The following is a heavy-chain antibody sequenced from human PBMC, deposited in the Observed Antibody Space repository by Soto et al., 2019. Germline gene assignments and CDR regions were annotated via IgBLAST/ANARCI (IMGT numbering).Heavy chain of an antibody. CDR3: ERQGYIYGGGYFDY. J-gene: IGHJ4*02. D-gene: IGHD5-18*01. V-gene: IGHV3-66*04. Sequence: EVQLVESGGGLVQPGGSLRLSCAASGVTVSSNYMSWVRQAPGKGLEWVSVIYSGGSTYYADSVKVRFTISRDNSKNTLYLQMNSLRAEDTAVDDCERQGYIYGGGYFDYWGQGTLVTVSS. CDR1: GVTVSSNY. CDR2: IYSGGST.